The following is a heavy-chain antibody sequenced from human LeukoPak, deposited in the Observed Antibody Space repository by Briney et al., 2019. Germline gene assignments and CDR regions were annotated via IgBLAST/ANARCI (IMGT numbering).Heavy chain of an antibody. CDR1: GFTVSSNY. J-gene: IGHJ4*02. CDR3: ARAGWGYYFDY. CDR2: IYSGGST. D-gene: IGHD6-19*01. V-gene: IGHV3-53*01. Sequence: GGSLRLSCAASGFTVSSNYMSWVRQAPGKGLEWVSVIYSGGSTYYADSVKGRFTISRDNSKNTLYLQMNSLRAEDTAVYYCARAGWGYYFDYWGQGTLVTVPS.